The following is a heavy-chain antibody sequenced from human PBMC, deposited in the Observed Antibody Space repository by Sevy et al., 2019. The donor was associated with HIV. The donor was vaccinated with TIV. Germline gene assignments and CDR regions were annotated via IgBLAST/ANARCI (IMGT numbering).Heavy chain of an antibody. CDR1: GASISSSGYY. V-gene: IGHV4-39*01. Sequence: SETLSLTCTVSGASISSSGYYWGWIRQPPGKGLEWIASINYRGITFDNPSLKSRITISADMSKNQFSLDLNSVTAADTAISYCAGPILTYNNGWSYYDYWGQGTVVTVSS. CDR2: INYRGIT. J-gene: IGHJ4*02. D-gene: IGHD6-19*01. CDR3: AGPILTYNNGWSYYDY.